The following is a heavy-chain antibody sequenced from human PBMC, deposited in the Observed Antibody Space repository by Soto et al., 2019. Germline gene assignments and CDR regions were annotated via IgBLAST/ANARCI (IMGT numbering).Heavy chain of an antibody. J-gene: IGHJ4*02. CDR1: GGSISSDTHT. CDR3: DRDRGGFYLVN. V-gene: IGHV4-30-2*01. CDR2: IDHRGNT. D-gene: IGHD2-15*01. Sequence: SETLSLTCSVSGGSISSDTHTWSWIRQPPGKALEWIGYIDHRGNTYYHPSLMGRVTLSVDSSKNQFALRLRSVTAADTAVYFSDRDRGGFYLVNWGQGTLVTVSS.